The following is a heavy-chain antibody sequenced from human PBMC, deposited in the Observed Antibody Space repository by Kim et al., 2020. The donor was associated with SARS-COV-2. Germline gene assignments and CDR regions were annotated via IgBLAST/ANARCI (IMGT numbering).Heavy chain of an antibody. Sequence: SVKVSCKASGGTFSSYAISWVRQAPGQGLEWMGRIIPILGIANYAQKFQGRVTITADKSTSTAYMELSSLRSEDTAVYYCARDREDDFSLSRSRDSWFDPWGQGTLVTVSS. D-gene: IGHD3-3*01. J-gene: IGHJ5*02. CDR2: IIPILGIA. V-gene: IGHV1-69*04. CDR1: GGTFSSYA. CDR3: ARDREDDFSLSRSRDSWFDP.